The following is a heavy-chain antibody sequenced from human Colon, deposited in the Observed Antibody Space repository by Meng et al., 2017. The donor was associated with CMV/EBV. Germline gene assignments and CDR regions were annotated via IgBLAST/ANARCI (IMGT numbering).Heavy chain of an antibody. V-gene: IGHV3-30*03. CDR3: ARGYFYDNSDRYYFDY. CDR2: ISYDGINA. Sequence: SRLTVYSYVMHCGRQAPVKGLEWVSLISYDGINAYYSDTVKGRFTSFRDNSENTLYLQMNSLRPEDTAVYYCARGYFYDNSDRYYFDYWGQGTLVTVSS. CDR1: RLTVYSYV. D-gene: IGHD3-22*01. J-gene: IGHJ4*02.